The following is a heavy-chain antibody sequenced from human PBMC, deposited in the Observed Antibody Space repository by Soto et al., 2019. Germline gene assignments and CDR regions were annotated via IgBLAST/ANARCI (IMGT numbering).Heavy chain of an antibody. CDR3: ARTPNSGYDWVGWFDP. D-gene: IGHD5-12*01. Sequence: QTLSLTCAISGDSVSSNSAAWNWIRQSPSRGLEWLGRTYYRSKWYNDYAVSVKSRITINPDTSKNQFSLQLNSVTPEDTAVNYCARTPNSGYDWVGWFDPWGQGTLVTVSS. CDR1: GDSVSSNSAA. J-gene: IGHJ5*02. V-gene: IGHV6-1*01. CDR2: TYYRSKWYN.